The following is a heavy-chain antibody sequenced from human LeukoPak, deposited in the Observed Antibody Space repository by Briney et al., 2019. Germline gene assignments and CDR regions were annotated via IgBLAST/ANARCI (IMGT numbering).Heavy chain of an antibody. CDR3: ARQAIAATGNWFDP. CDR1: GYSISSGYY. CDR2: IYHSGST. V-gene: IGHV4-38-2*01. Sequence: SETLSLTCAVSGYSISSGYYWGWIRQPPGKGLEWIGSIYHSGSTHYNPSLKSRVTISVDTSKNQFSLKVSSVTAADTAVYYCARQAIAATGNWFDPWGQGTLVTVSS. J-gene: IGHJ5*02. D-gene: IGHD2-15*01.